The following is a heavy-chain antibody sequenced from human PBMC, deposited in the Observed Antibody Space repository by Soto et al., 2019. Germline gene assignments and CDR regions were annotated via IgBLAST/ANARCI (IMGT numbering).Heavy chain of an antibody. CDR1: GYTLTELS. V-gene: IGHV1-24*01. D-gene: IGHD6-19*01. J-gene: IGHJ6*02. CDR2: FDPEDGET. Sequence: ASVKVSCKVSGYTLTELSMHWVRQAPGKGLEWMGGFDPEDGETIYAQKFQGRVTMTEDTSTDTAYMELSSLRSDDTAVYYCARDRISIAVAGPIYYYYYGMDVWGQGTTVTVSS. CDR3: ARDRISIAVAGPIYYYYYGMDV.